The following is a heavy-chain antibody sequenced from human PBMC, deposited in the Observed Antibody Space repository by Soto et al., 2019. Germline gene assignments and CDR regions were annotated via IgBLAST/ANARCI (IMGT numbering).Heavy chain of an antibody. CDR3: AKGGYYSLFDI. CDR1: GFTFSSYA. Sequence: GGSLRLTCAASGFTFSSYAMSWVRQAPGKGLEWVSGISGSGGRTYYEDSVKGRFTISRDNSNNTLSLQMHILRVEDTAVYFCAKGGYYSLFDIWGQGTMVTVSS. V-gene: IGHV3-23*01. J-gene: IGHJ3*02. CDR2: ISGSGGRT. D-gene: IGHD3-16*01.